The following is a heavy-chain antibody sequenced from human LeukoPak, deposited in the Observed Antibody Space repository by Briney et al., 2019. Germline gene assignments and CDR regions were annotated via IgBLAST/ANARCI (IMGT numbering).Heavy chain of an antibody. CDR3: ARDLGCSTTSCRYNWFDP. CDR2: ISQSGGRST. CDR1: GFTLSSYA. J-gene: IGHJ5*02. D-gene: IGHD2-2*01. V-gene: IGHV3-23*01. Sequence: PGGSLRLSCAASGFTLSSYAMTWVRQAPGKGLEWVSFISQSGGRSTDYADSVKGRFTISRDNSKNTLYLQMNSLRAEDTAVYHCARDLGCSTTSCRYNWFDPWGQGTLVTVSS.